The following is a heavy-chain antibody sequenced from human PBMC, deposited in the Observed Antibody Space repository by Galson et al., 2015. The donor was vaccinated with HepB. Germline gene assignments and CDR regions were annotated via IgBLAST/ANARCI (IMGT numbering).Heavy chain of an antibody. CDR3: ASQYQYCSSTSCPFDY. Sequence: SVKVSCKASGYTFTSYDINWVRQATGQGLGWMGWMNPNSGNTGYAQKFQGRVTMTRNTSINTAYMELSSLRSEDTAVYYCASQYQYCSSTSCPFDYWGQGTLVTVSS. V-gene: IGHV1-8*01. J-gene: IGHJ4*02. D-gene: IGHD2-2*01. CDR1: GYTFTSYD. CDR2: MNPNSGNT.